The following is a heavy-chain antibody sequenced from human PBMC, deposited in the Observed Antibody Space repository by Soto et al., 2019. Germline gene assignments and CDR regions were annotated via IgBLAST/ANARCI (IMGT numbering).Heavy chain of an antibody. CDR3: ARDSWANQAMDTGYGMDV. J-gene: IGHJ6*02. CDR2: ISYDGSNK. CDR1: GFTFSSYA. V-gene: IGHV3-30*14. D-gene: IGHD5-18*01. Sequence: QVQLVESGGGVVQPGRSLRLSCAASGFTFSSYAMHWVRQAPGKGLEWVAVISYDGSNKYYADSVQGRFTISRDNSNNTRYREMNSLRAEATAVYYCARDSWANQAMDTGYGMDVWGQGTTITVSS.